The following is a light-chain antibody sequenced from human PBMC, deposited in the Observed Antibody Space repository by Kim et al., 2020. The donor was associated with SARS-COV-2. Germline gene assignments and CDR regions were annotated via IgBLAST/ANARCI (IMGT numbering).Light chain of an antibody. V-gene: IGLV3-19*01. Sequence: LGQTVRITCQGDRLRSYYASWYQQKPGQAPVLVIYGKNNRPSGIPDRFSGSSSGNTASLTITGAQAEDEADYYCNSRDSSGNHWVFGGGTQLTVL. CDR2: GKN. CDR3: NSRDSSGNHWV. CDR1: RLRSYY. J-gene: IGLJ3*02.